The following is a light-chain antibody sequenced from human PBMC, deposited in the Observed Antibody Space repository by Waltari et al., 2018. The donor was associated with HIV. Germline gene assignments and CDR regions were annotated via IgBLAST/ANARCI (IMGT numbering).Light chain of an antibody. Sequence: QLVLTQSPSASASLGASVKFTCTLSSGHSNYDIAWHQQQPEKGPRYLMKLNSDGSHSKGDGIPFRCSGSSCGAERYLTISSLQSEDEADYYCQTWDTGIRVFGGGTKLTGL. CDR2: LNSDGSH. CDR1: SGHSNYD. V-gene: IGLV4-69*01. J-gene: IGLJ3*02. CDR3: QTWDTGIRV.